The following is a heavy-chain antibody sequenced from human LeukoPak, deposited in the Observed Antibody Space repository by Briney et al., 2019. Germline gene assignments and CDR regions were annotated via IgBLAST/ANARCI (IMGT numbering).Heavy chain of an antibody. J-gene: IGHJ4*02. Sequence: PGGSLRLSCAVSGFTFTNYALSWVRQAPGKGLEWVSTISGTDDSTYYADSVKGRFTVSRDISKNTLYLQMNSLRVEDTAVYYCAKDPIRGYYDSSGLFDYWGQGTLVTVSS. CDR2: ISGTDDST. CDR3: AKDPIRGYYDSSGLFDY. D-gene: IGHD3-22*01. V-gene: IGHV3-23*01. CDR1: GFTFTNYA.